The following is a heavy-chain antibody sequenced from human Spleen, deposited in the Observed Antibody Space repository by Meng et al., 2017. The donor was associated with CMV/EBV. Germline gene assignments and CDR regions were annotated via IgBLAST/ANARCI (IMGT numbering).Heavy chain of an antibody. D-gene: IGHD6-13*01. CDR2: MNPNSGNT. Sequence: ASVKVSCKASGYTFTSYDINWVRQATGQGLEWMGWMNPNSGNTGYAQKFQGRVTMTRNTSISTAYMELSSLRSEDTAVYYCARVVRGGYSSSGGYYYGMDVWGQGTTVTVSS. CDR3: ARVVRGGYSSSGGYYYGMDV. V-gene: IGHV1-8*01. CDR1: GYTFTSYD. J-gene: IGHJ6*02.